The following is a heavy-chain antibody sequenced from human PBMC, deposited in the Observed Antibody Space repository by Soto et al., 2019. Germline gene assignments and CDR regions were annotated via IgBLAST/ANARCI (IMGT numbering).Heavy chain of an antibody. CDR2: ISGSGGNT. Sequence: GGSLRLSCAASGFTFSSYAVGWVRQSPGGGLEWVSAISGSGGNTYYPDSVKGRFTISRDNSESTLYLQMNSLRAEDTALYYCAEVPNSGSYFYFDYWGLGTLVTVSS. CDR1: GFTFSSYA. D-gene: IGHD1-26*01. V-gene: IGHV3-23*01. CDR3: AEVPNSGSYFYFDY. J-gene: IGHJ4*02.